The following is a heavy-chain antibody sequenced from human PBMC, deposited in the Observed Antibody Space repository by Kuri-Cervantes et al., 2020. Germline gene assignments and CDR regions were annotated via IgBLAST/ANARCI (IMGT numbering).Heavy chain of an antibody. CDR1: GYTFTSYG. CDR2: ISAYNGNT. J-gene: IGHJ6*02. V-gene: IGHV1-18*01. Sequence: ASVKVSCKASGYTFTSYGISWVRQAPGQGLEWMGWISAYNGNTNYAQKLQGRVTMTTDTSTSTAYMELRSLRSDDTAVYYCARDEDGFGEYGMDVWGQGTTVTVSS. CDR3: ARDEDGFGEYGMDV. D-gene: IGHD3-10*01.